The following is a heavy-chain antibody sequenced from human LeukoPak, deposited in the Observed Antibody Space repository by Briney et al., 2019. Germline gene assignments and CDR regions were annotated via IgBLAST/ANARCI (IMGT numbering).Heavy chain of an antibody. Sequence: GGSLRLSCAVSGFTFSSYWMSWVRQAPGNGPEWVANIKEDESEKNYVDSVKGRFTISRDNAKNSLYLQMNSLRVEDTAVYYCAREVKYFTHFDYWGQGTLVTVSS. D-gene: IGHD3-10*01. J-gene: IGHJ4*02. V-gene: IGHV3-7*01. CDR1: GFTFSSYW. CDR3: AREVKYFTHFDY. CDR2: IKEDESEK.